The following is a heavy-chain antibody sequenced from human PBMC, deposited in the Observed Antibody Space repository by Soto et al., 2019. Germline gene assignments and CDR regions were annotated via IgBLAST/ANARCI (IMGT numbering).Heavy chain of an antibody. D-gene: IGHD6-13*01. CDR1: EFTFSTYE. V-gene: IGHV3-48*03. CDR3: VRFGGAAAGPGDY. Sequence: VGSLRLSCVASEFTFSTYEMNWVRQAPGKWLEWVSYISSSGTTIYYTDSVKGRFTISRDNAKKSLYLQMNSLRAEDTAVYYCVRFGGAAAGPGDYWGQGTLVTVSS. CDR2: ISSSGTTI. J-gene: IGHJ4*02.